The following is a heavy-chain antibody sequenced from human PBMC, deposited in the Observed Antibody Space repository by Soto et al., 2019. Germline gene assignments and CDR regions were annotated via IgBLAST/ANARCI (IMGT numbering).Heavy chain of an antibody. V-gene: IGHV4-28*03. Sequence: SETLSLTCAVSGSSVNNNYWWGWIRQPPGKGLEWIGYMYYSGTTYYNPSLKSRVTMSVDTSKNQFSLKVTSMTAVDTAVYYCARARGVYYDFWSGYYSHYYYGMDVWGQGTTVTVSS. D-gene: IGHD3-3*01. J-gene: IGHJ6*02. CDR2: MYYSGTT. CDR1: GSSVNNNYW. CDR3: ARARGVYYDFWSGYYSHYYYGMDV.